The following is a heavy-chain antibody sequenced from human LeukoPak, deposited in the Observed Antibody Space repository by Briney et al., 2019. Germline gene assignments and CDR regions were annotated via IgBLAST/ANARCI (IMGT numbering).Heavy chain of an antibody. CDR1: GGSISSYY. D-gene: IGHD6-13*01. J-gene: IGHJ6*02. Sequence: SETLSLTCTVSGGSISSYYWNWIRQPPGKGLEWIGYINYIRTTDYNPSLKSRVTISLDTSKNRFSLKLSSVTAANTAMYYCARSYSSSDHYYYYGMDVWGQGTTVTVSS. V-gene: IGHV4-59*08. CDR2: INYIRTT. CDR3: ARSYSSSDHYYYYGMDV.